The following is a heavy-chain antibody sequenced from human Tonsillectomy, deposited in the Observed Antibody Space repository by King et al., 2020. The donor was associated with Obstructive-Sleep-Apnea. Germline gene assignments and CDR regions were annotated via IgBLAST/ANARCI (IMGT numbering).Heavy chain of an antibody. D-gene: IGHD4-23*01. CDR2: IRSKANNYAR. J-gene: IGHJ4*02. CDR3: TSPVDYGGNSDDY. V-gene: IGHV3-73*02. Sequence: VQLVESGGGLVQPGGSLKLSCAVSGFTFSGSAMHWVRQASGKGLEWVGRIRSKANNYARAYAASVKGRFTISRDDSKNTAYLQMNSLKTEDTAVYYCTSPVDYGGNSDDYWGQGTLVTVSS. CDR1: GFTFSGSA.